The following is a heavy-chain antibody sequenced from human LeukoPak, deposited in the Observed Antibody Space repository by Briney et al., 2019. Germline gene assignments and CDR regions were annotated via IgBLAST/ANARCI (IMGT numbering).Heavy chain of an antibody. J-gene: IGHJ4*02. V-gene: IGHV3-33*01. D-gene: IGHD5-12*01. Sequence: PGGSLRLSCAASGFTFSSYGMHWVRQAPGKGLEWVAVIWYDGSNKYYADSVKGRFTISRDNSKNTLYLQMNSLRAEDTAVYYCAREPSWMGFDYWAREPWSPSPQ. CDR1: GFTFSSYG. CDR2: IWYDGSNK. CDR3: AREPSWMGFDY.